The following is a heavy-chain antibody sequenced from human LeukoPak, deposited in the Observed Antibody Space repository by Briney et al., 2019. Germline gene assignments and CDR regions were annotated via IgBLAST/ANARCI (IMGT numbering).Heavy chain of an antibody. Sequence: GGTLRLSCAASGFTFSSYGMSWVRQAPGKGLEWVANIKQDGSEKYYVDSVKGRFTISRDNAKNSLYLQMNSLRAEDTAVYYCARLGYWLVKNYYYYYMDVWGKGTTVTISS. CDR3: ARLGYWLVKNYYYYYMDV. CDR2: IKQDGSEK. J-gene: IGHJ6*03. D-gene: IGHD6-19*01. CDR1: GFTFSSYG. V-gene: IGHV3-7*01.